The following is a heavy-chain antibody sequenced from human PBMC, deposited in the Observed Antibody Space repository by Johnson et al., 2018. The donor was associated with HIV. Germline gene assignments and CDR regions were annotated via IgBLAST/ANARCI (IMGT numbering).Heavy chain of an antibody. D-gene: IGHD6-19*01. CDR3: TTDPSGWYAFDI. CDR2: ISWNGGST. CDR1: GFTFDDYA. Sequence: VQVVESGGGLVKPGGSLRLSCAASGFTFDDYAMHWVRQAPGKGLEWVSLISWNGGSTGYADSVKGRFTISRDNAKNSLYLQMNSLKTEDTAVYYCTTDPSGWYAFDIWGQGTMVTVSS. V-gene: IGHV3-43*01. J-gene: IGHJ3*02.